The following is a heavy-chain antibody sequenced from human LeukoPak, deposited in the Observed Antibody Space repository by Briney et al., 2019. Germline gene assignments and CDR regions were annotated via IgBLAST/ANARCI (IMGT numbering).Heavy chain of an antibody. Sequence: ASVKVSCKASGYTFTGYYMHWVRQAPGQGLEWMGWINPNSGGTNYAQKFQGRVTMTRDTSISTAYMELSRLRSDDTAVYYCAREDYSSSWADAFDIWGQGTMVTVSS. CDR3: AREDYSSSWADAFDI. D-gene: IGHD6-13*01. CDR2: INPNSGGT. V-gene: IGHV1-2*02. J-gene: IGHJ3*02. CDR1: GYTFTGYY.